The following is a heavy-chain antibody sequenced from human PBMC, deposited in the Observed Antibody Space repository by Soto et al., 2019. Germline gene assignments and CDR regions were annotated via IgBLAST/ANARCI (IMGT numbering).Heavy chain of an antibody. CDR2: MNPGSGDT. V-gene: IGHV1-8*01. J-gene: IGHJ5*02. Sequence: ASVKVSCKASGYSFTNNDVTWVRQATGQGLEWMGWMNPGSGDTGYAQKFQGRVTMTRDISIATAYMELSSLRSDDTAIYYCARMATFGSLNWFDPWGQGTLVTVSS. D-gene: IGHD3-16*01. CDR3: ARMATFGSLNWFDP. CDR1: GYSFTNND.